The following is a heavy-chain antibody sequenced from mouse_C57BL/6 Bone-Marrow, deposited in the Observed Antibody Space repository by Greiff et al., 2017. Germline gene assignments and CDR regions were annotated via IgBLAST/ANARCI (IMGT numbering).Heavy chain of an antibody. CDR3: ARWGDGYCVLAMDY. V-gene: IGHV1-82*01. J-gene: IGHJ4*01. D-gene: IGHD2-3*01. CDR2: IYPGDGDT. CDR1: GYAFSSSW. Sequence: QVQLQQSGPELVKPGASVKISCKASGYAFSSSWMNWVKQRPGKGLEWIGRIYPGDGDTNYNGKFKGKDTLTADKSSSTAYMQLSSLTSEDSAVDFCARWGDGYCVLAMDYWGQGTSVTVSS.